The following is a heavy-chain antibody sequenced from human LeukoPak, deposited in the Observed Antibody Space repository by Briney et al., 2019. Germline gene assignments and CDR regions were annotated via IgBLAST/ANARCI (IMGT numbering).Heavy chain of an antibody. J-gene: IGHJ4*02. Sequence: SETLTLTCTVSGVSISSYYWNWIRQPPGKGLEWIGYIYNSGSTNNNPSLKSRVTISVDTSKKQFSLKLSSVTAADTAVYYCAKDVRTKRPPPEGFDYWGQGTLVTVSS. CDR3: AKDVRTKRPPPEGFDY. V-gene: IGHV4-59*01. CDR2: IYNSGST. CDR1: GVSISSYY.